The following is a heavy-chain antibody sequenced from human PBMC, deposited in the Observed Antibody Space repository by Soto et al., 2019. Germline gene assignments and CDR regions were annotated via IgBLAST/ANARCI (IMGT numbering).Heavy chain of an antibody. CDR3: AKFPSGSYHFFDY. Sequence: GGPLKLSCAASGFTFSTKGSPGVRKAPGKGLEWVAVIWYDGSNKYYADSVKGRFTISRDNSKNTLYLQMNSLRAEDTAVYYCAKFPSGSYHFFDYWGQGTLVTVSS. CDR1: GFTFSTKG. V-gene: IGHV3-33*06. D-gene: IGHD1-26*01. J-gene: IGHJ4*02. CDR2: IWYDGSNK.